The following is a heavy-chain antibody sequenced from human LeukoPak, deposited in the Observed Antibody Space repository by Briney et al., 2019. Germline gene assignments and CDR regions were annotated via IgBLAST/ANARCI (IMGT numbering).Heavy chain of an antibody. J-gene: IGHJ4*02. CDR3: ARGLSQYYDSSGYYSYFDS. V-gene: IGHV3-20*04. D-gene: IGHD3-22*01. CDR1: GFTFDDYG. Sequence: GGSLRPSCAASGFTFDDYGMSWVRQVPGKGLEWVSGINWNGGSTGYADSVKGRFTISRDNAKNSLYLQMNSLRAEDTAFYYCARGLSQYYDSSGYYSYFDSWGQGTLVTVSS. CDR2: INWNGGST.